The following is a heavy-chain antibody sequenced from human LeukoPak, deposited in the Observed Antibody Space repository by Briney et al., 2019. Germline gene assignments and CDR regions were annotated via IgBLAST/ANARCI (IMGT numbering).Heavy chain of an antibody. J-gene: IGHJ6*02. V-gene: IGHV1-69*04. CDR3: ARVNRGTDSRIFGMDV. CDR1: GATFTIYA. CDR2: VIPILGKA. D-gene: IGHD2/OR15-2a*01. Sequence: SVNLSFTSAGATFTIYAISWMRLAPGRGLELVGIVIPILGKANYAQKFQGRVTITADKYTSTAYMELSSLRPEDTAVHYCARVNRGTDSRIFGMDVWGQGTTVTVSS.